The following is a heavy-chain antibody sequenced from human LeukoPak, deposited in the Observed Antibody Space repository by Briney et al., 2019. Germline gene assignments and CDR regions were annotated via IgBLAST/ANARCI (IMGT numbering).Heavy chain of an antibody. J-gene: IGHJ4*02. V-gene: IGHV3-21*01. D-gene: IGHD3-16*02. Sequence: PGGSLRLSCAASGFTFSSYSMNWVRQAPGKGLEWVSSISSSSSYIYYADSVKGRFTISRDNAKNSLYLQMNSLRAEDTAVYYCAAQRASIYDYVWGSYRPTTNFDYWGQGTLVTVSS. CDR1: GFTFSSYS. CDR2: ISSSSSYI. CDR3: AAQRASIYDYVWGSYRPTTNFDY.